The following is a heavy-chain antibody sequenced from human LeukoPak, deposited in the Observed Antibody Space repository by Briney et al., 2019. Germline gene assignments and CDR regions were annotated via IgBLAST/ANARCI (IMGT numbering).Heavy chain of an antibody. CDR1: GFTASSNY. D-gene: IGHD6-19*01. CDR3: GRDRLRSGFDP. Sequence: GGTLRLSSAASGFTASSNYMSWVREAPGKGLEWVSVIYSGGSTYYANSVKRRFTISRDNSKNTLYLQMNSLRAEDTAVYYCGRDRLRSGFDPWGQGTLVTVSS. J-gene: IGHJ5*02. CDR2: IYSGGST. V-gene: IGHV3-66*01.